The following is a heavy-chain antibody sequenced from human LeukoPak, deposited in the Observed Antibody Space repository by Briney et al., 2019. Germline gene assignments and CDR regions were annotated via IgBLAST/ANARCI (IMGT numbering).Heavy chain of an antibody. CDR2: IRYDGSNK. V-gene: IGHV3-30*02. J-gene: IGHJ4*02. CDR3: AKVLRFLGTFDY. D-gene: IGHD3-3*01. CDR1: GFTFSSYG. Sequence: PGGSLRLSCAASGFTFSSYGMHWVRQAPGKGLEWVAFIRYDGSNKYYADSVKGRFTISRDNSKNTLYLRMNSLRAEDTAVYYCAKVLRFLGTFDYWGQGTLVTVSS.